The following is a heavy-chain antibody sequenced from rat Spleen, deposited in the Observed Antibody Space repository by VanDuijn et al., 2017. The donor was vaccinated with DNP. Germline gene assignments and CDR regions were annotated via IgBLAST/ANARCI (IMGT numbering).Heavy chain of an antibody. Sequence: EVQLVESGGGLVQPGRSLKLSCVGSGFTFSDYYMAWVRQTPTKGLEWVATISYDGGSTHYRDSVKGRFTISRDNAKSSLYLQMDSLRSEDTATYYCARHVLPLRVWDYWGQGVMVTVSS. CDR1: GFTFSDYY. CDR2: ISYDGGST. V-gene: IGHV5-7*01. CDR3: ARHVLPLRVWDY. D-gene: IGHD1-4*01. J-gene: IGHJ2*01.